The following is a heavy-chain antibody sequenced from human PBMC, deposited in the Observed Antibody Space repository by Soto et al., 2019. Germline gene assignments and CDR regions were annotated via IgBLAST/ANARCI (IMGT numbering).Heavy chain of an antibody. CDR3: AMVDVYVTPSPQDV. CDR1: GGTFRSYG. CDR2: INAYNGNT. V-gene: IGHV1-18*01. J-gene: IGHJ6*02. Sequence: ASVKVYCKASGGTFRSYGIGWVRQAPGQGLEWMGWINAYNGNTNYAQNLQGRVTLTTDTSTSTAYMELRSLRSNDTAVYYCAMVDVYVTPSPQDVWGQGTTVTVSS. D-gene: IGHD3-16*01.